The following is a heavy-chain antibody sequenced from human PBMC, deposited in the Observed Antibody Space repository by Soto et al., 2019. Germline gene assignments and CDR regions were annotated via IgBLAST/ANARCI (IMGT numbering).Heavy chain of an antibody. Sequence: GGSLRLSCAASGFSFSSYTMDWVRQAPGKGLEWVSSINNNSGRKYYADSVKGRFTISRDNSKNTLFLQMNSLKAEDTAVYFCAKDGDYEYFDYWGQGTQVTVSS. CDR2: INNNSGRK. V-gene: IGHV3-23*01. CDR3: AKDGDYEYFDY. D-gene: IGHD3-22*01. J-gene: IGHJ4*02. CDR1: GFSFSSYT.